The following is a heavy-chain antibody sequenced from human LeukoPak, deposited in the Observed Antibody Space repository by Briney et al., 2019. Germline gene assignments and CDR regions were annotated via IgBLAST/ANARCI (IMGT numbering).Heavy chain of an antibody. CDR3: ATKERLAARQRYYYYMDV. CDR2: FDPEDGET. CDR1: GYTLTELS. Sequence: GASVKVSCKVSGYTLTELSMHWVRQAPGKGLEWMGGFDPEDGETIYAQKFQGRVTMTEDTSTDTAYMELSSLRSEDTAVYYCATKERLAARQRYYYYMDVWGKGTTVTVSS. D-gene: IGHD6-6*01. V-gene: IGHV1-24*01. J-gene: IGHJ6*03.